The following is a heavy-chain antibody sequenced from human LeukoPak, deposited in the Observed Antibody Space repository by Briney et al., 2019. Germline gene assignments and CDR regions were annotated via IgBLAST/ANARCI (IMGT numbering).Heavy chain of an antibody. V-gene: IGHV4-34*01. CDR3: ARGLEPPGTYYFDY. J-gene: IGHJ4*02. CDR1: SGSFSGYY. CDR2: INHSGST. D-gene: IGHD1-1*01. Sequence: KPSETLSLTCAVYSGSFSGYYWSWIRQPPGKGLEWIGEINHSGSTNYNPSLKSRVTISVDTSKNQFSLKLSSVTAADTAVYYCARGLEPPGTYYFDYWGQGTLVTVSS.